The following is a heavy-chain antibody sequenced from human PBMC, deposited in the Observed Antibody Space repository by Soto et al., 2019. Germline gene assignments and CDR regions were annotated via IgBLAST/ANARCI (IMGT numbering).Heavy chain of an antibody. CDR3: VRDMASMADC. J-gene: IGHJ4*02. CDR1: GFTFSTYD. CDR2: IIDKGSTT. V-gene: IGHV3-48*03. Sequence: PGGSLRLSCVASGFTFSTYDMTWVRQAPGKGLEWVSNIIDKGSTTYYAESVKGRFTVSRYNAKNSLYLQMNSLRAEDTAIYYCVRDMASMADCWGQGNLVTVSS. D-gene: IGHD6-19*01.